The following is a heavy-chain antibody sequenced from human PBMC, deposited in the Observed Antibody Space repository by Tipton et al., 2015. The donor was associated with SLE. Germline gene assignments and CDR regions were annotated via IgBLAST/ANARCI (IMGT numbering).Heavy chain of an antibody. D-gene: IGHD3-22*01. CDR3: ARDGRGYYYDSSGYFDP. V-gene: IGHV4-39*07. CDR1: GGSISSGSYY. Sequence: TLSLTCTVSGGSISSGSYYWGWIRQPPGKGLEWIGSIYYSGSTSYNPSLKSRGTMSVDTSKNQFSLKLSSVTAADTAVYYCARDGRGYYYDSSGYFDPWGQGTLVTVSS. CDR2: IYYSGST. J-gene: IGHJ5*02.